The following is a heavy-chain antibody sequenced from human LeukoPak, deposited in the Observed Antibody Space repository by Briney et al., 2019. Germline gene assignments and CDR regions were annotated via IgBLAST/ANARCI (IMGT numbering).Heavy chain of an antibody. J-gene: IGHJ5*02. D-gene: IGHD3-10*01. Sequence: SETLSLTCTVSGGSVSSGSYYWSWIRQPPGKGLEWIGYIYYSGSTNYNPSLKSRVTISVDTSKNQFSLKLSSVTAADTAVYYCAVDWTMVRGERAYDPWGQGTLVTVSS. CDR2: IYYSGST. CDR3: AVDWTMVRGERAYDP. CDR1: GGSVSSGSYY. V-gene: IGHV4-61*01.